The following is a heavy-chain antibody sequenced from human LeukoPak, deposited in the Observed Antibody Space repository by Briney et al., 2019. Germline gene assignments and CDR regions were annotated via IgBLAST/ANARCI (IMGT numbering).Heavy chain of an antibody. J-gene: IGHJ4*02. CDR3: ANDDARGFGEPSPYDY. V-gene: IGHV3-30*18. D-gene: IGHD3-10*01. CDR1: GFSFSGYS. Sequence: GGSLRLSCAASGFSFSGYSMTWVRQAPGTGLEWVAVISYDGINTHYADSVKGRFTISKDNSKNTLYLQLNTLRPEDTAVYYCANDDARGFGEPSPYDYWGQGTRVIISS. CDR2: ISYDGINT.